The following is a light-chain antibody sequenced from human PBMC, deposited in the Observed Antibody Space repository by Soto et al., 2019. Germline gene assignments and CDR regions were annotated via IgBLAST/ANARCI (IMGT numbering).Light chain of an antibody. CDR3: QQYGSSPEYT. V-gene: IGKV3-20*01. CDR2: GAS. J-gene: IGKJ2*01. Sequence: EIVLTQSPGTLSLSPGERATLSCRASQSVSSSYLAWYQQKPGQAPRLLIYGASSRATGIPDRFSGSGSGTDFTLTISRLEPEDFGVYYCQQYGSSPEYTFGQGTKREIK. CDR1: QSVSSSY.